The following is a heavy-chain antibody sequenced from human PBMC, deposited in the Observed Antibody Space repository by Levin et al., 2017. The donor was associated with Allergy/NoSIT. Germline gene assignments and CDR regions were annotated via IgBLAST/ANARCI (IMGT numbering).Heavy chain of an antibody. D-gene: IGHD6-19*01. Sequence: SETLSLTCTVSGGSISSSSYYWGWIRQPPGKGLEWIGSIYYSGSTYYNPSLKSRVTISVDTSKNQFSLKLSSVTAADTAVYYCARHSSFLSSGGYYFDYWGQGTLVTVSS. CDR2: IYYSGST. J-gene: IGHJ4*02. CDR3: ARHSSFLSSGGYYFDY. V-gene: IGHV4-39*01. CDR1: GGSISSSSYY.